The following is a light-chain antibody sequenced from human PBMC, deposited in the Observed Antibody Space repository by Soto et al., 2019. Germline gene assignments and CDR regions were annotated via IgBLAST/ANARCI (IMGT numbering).Light chain of an antibody. CDR2: DAS. J-gene: IGKJ3*01. Sequence: IVMTQSPDTLSVSPGEGATLSCRASQRISTNLAWYQQRPGQAPRLLIYDASTRATGIPARFSGSGFGTEFTLTISSLQSEDSAVYYCQQSHNRPSFGPGTKVDIK. CDR1: QRISTN. V-gene: IGKV3D-15*01. CDR3: QQSHNRPS.